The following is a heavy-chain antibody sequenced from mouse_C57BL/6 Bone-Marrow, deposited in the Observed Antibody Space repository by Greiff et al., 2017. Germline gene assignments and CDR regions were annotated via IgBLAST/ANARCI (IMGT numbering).Heavy chain of an antibody. J-gene: IGHJ3*01. CDR3: ASTVRTY. V-gene: IGHV5-6*01. Sequence: EVQVVESGGDLVKPGGSLKLSCAASGFTFSSYGMSWVRQTPDKRLEWVATISSGGSYTYSPDSVKGRFTISRDNAKNTLYLQMSSLKSEDTAMYYCASTVRTYWGQGTLVTVSA. D-gene: IGHD1-1*01. CDR2: ISSGGSYT. CDR1: GFTFSSYG.